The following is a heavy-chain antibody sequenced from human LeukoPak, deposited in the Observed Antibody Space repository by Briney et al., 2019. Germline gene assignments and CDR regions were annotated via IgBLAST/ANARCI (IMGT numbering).Heavy chain of an antibody. D-gene: IGHD4-11*01. V-gene: IGHV3-21*01. CDR2: ISSSSSYI. J-gene: IGHJ4*02. CDR3: ARDLVYSNSHSWFDY. CDR1: GFTFSSYS. Sequence: GGSLRLSCAASGFTFSSYSMNWVRQAPGKGLEWVSSISSSSSYIYYADSVKGRFTISRDNAKNSLYPQMNSLRADDTAVYYCARDLVYSNSHSWFDYWGQGTLVTVSS.